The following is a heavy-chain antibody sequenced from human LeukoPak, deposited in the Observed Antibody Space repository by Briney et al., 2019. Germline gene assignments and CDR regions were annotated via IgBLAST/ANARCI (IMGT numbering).Heavy chain of an antibody. CDR3: ARESATSQGLFDY. CDR1: GFTFSSYV. V-gene: IGHV3-33*01. CDR2: IWYDKSKE. D-gene: IGHD3-3*01. Sequence: GGSLRLSCATAGFTFSSYVMHWVRQAPGKGLEWMAIIWYDKSKEYYADSVKGRFIISRDNSKNTLYLQMNNLRAEDTAVYYCARESATSQGLFDYWGQGTLVSVSS. J-gene: IGHJ4*02.